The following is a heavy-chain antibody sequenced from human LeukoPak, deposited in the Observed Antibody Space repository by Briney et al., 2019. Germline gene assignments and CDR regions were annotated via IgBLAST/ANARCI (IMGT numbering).Heavy chain of an antibody. Sequence: SESLSLTCTVSGGSISSYYRSWIRQPPGKGLEWIGYIYYSGSTKYNPSLKSRVTISSDTSKNQFSLKLSSVTAEDTGVYYWARVYSASYGSGRYNWFDPWGQGTLVTVSS. D-gene: IGHD3-10*01. CDR2: IYYSGST. CDR3: ARVYSASYGSGRYNWFDP. V-gene: IGHV4-59*01. CDR1: GGSISSYY. J-gene: IGHJ5*02.